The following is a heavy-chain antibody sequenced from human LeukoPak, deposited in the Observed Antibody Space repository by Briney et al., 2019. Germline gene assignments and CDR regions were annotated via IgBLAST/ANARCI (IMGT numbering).Heavy chain of an antibody. J-gene: IGHJ5*02. D-gene: IGHD2-21*01. CDR1: GFTFSSYG. CDR3: ARSDWFDP. V-gene: IGHV3-21*01. Sequence: GGSLRLSCAASGFTFSSYGMSWVRQAPRKGQEWVSSISSISNHIYYADSVKGRFTISRDNAKNTLYLQMNSLRAEDTAVYYCARSDWFDPWGQGTLVIVSS. CDR2: ISSISNHI.